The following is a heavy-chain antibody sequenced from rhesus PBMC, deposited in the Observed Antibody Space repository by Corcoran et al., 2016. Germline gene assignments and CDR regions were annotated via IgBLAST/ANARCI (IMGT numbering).Heavy chain of an antibody. CDR1: GGSISGGYY. CDR2: IYGNRAGT. CDR3: ARVKGGSLDV. Sequence: QVQLQESGPGLVKPSETLSLTCAVSGGSISGGYYWGWIRPHPGKGLEWIGNIYGNRAGTYYNPSLKSRVTSSKDTSKNQFSLKLSSVTAADTAVYYCARVKGGSLDVWGRGVLVTVSS. V-gene: IGHV4S7*01. J-gene: IGHJ5-2*02. D-gene: IGHD3-40*01.